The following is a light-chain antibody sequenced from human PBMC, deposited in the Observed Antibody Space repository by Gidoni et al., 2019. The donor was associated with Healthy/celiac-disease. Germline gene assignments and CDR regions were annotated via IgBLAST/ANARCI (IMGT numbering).Light chain of an antibody. Sequence: IVFTQSPATLSLSPGERATLSCRASQSVSSYLAWYQQKPGQAPRLLIYDASNRATGIPARVSGSGSGTDFTLTISSREPEDFAVYYCQQRSNWPPITFGQGTRLEIK. CDR1: QSVSSY. J-gene: IGKJ5*01. V-gene: IGKV3-11*01. CDR2: DAS. CDR3: QQRSNWPPIT.